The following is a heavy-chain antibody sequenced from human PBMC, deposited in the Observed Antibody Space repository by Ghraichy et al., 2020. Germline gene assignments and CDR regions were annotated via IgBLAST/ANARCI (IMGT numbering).Heavy chain of an antibody. J-gene: IGHJ4*02. CDR3: AKDLWGRHSSDWYEDS. CDR1: GFTFSSYA. CDR2: VTGNGGST. Sequence: GGSLRLSCAASGFTFSSYAMTWVRQAPGKGLEWVSGVTGNGGSTYYADSVKGRFTISRDNSKNTLYLQMNSLRAEDTAVYYCAKDLWGRHSSDWYEDSWGQGTLVTVSS. V-gene: IGHV3-23*01. D-gene: IGHD6-19*01.